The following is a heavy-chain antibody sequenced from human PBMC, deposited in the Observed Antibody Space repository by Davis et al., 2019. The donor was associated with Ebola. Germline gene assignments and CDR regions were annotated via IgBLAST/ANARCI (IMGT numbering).Heavy chain of an antibody. CDR2: INPSGGST. CDR3: GGGWLVLPNY. CDR1: GYTLSDLS. Sequence: ASVKVSCKVSGYTLSDLSIHWVRQAPGQGLEWMGIINPSGGSTSYAQKFQGRVTMTRDTSTSTVYMELSSLRSEDTAVYYCGGGWLVLPNYWGQGTLVTVSS. V-gene: IGHV1-46*01. D-gene: IGHD6-19*01. J-gene: IGHJ4*02.